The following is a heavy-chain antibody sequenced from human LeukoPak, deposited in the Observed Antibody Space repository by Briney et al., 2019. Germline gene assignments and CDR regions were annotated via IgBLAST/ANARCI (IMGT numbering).Heavy chain of an antibody. J-gene: IGHJ6*03. V-gene: IGHV3-13*03. D-gene: IGHD5-12*01. CDR1: GFTFSSYD. CDR3: ASTYKDSGYDLSYYYYYYMDV. CDR2: IGTAGDT. Sequence: PGGSLRLSCAACGFTFSSYDMHWVRQATGKGLEWVSAIGTAGDTYYPGSVKGQFTISRENAKNSLYLQMNSLRAEDTAVYYCASTYKDSGYDLSYYYYYYMDVWGKGTTVSVSS.